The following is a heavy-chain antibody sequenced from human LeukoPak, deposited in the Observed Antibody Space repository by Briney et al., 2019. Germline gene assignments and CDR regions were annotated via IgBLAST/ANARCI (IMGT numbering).Heavy chain of an antibody. CDR2: IWYDGSNK. CDR3: ARCREQWLVDGFDY. V-gene: IGHV3-33*01. CDR1: GFTFSSYG. J-gene: IGHJ4*02. D-gene: IGHD6-19*01. Sequence: GGSLRLSCAASGFTFSSYGMHWVRQAPGKGLEWVAVIWYDGSNKYYTDSVKGRFTISRDNSKNTLYLQMNSLRAEDTAVYYCARCREQWLVDGFDYWGQGTLVTVSS.